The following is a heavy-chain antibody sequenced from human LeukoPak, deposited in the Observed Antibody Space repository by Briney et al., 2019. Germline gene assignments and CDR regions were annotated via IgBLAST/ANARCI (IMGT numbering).Heavy chain of an antibody. J-gene: IGHJ6*03. CDR2: INPNIGGT. CDR3: ARVGQSSWPTWYYYMDV. Sequence: GASVKVSCKASGYTFTDYYIHWVRQAPGQGLEWMGWINPNIGGTYYTQKFQGRVTMTRDTSISTAYMELSRLRSDDTAVYYCARVGQSSWPTWYYYMDVWGKGTTVTVSS. V-gene: IGHV1-2*02. CDR1: GYTFTDYY. D-gene: IGHD6-13*01.